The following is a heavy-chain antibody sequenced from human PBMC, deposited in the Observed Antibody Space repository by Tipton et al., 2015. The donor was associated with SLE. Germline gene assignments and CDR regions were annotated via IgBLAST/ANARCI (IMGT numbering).Heavy chain of an antibody. CDR2: VDPEDGET. V-gene: IGHV1-69-2*01. CDR1: GYTFTDYY. J-gene: IGHJ4*02. Sequence: QSGAEVKKPGATVKISCKASGYTFTDYYMHWVQQAPGKGLEWMGRVDPEDGETIYAEKFQGRVTITADTSTDTAYMELSTLRSEDTAVYYCATVAVAGSPRFDYWGQGTLVTVSS. D-gene: IGHD6-19*01. CDR3: ATVAVAGSPRFDY.